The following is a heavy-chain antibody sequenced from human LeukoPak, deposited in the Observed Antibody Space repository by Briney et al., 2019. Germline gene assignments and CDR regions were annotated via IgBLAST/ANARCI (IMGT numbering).Heavy chain of an antibody. CDR2: IKIDGSEG. D-gene: IGHD3-16*01. J-gene: IGHJ4*02. CDR3: ARDRAYKTFDY. Sequence: GGSLRLSCAASGFTFSSSWMTWVRQAPGKGLECVATIKIDGSEGSYADSVIGRFTISRDNAENSLFLRMINLRAEDTAVYYCARDRAYKTFDYWGQGALVTVSS. CDR1: GFTFSSSW. V-gene: IGHV3-7*04.